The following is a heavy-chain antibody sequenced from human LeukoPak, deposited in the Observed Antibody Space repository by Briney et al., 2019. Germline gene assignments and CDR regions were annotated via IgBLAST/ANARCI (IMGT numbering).Heavy chain of an antibody. CDR2: INHSGST. CDR1: GGSFSGYY. J-gene: IGHJ5*02. V-gene: IGHV4-34*01. D-gene: IGHD3-9*01. Sequence: SGTLSLTCAVYGGSFSGYYWSWVRQPPGKGLEWIGEINHSGSTNYNPSLKSRVTISVDTSKNQFSLKLSSVTAADTAVYYCARGGIRYFDWLGRFDPWGQGALVTVSS. CDR3: ARGGIRYFDWLGRFDP.